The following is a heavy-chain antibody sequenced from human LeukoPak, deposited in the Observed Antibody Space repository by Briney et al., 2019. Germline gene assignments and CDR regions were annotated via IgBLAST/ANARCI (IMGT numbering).Heavy chain of an antibody. CDR3: ARLRYHDFWSGYWKYYYYMDV. CDR2: IKQDRSEK. Sequence: PGGSLRLSCAASGFTFSRYWMSWVRQAPGKGLEWVANIKQDRSEKYYVDSVKGRFTISRDNAKNSLYLQMNSLRAEDTAVYYCARLRYHDFWSGYWKYYYYMDVWGKGTTVTVSS. V-gene: IGHV3-7*01. J-gene: IGHJ6*03. D-gene: IGHD3-3*01. CDR1: GFTFSRYW.